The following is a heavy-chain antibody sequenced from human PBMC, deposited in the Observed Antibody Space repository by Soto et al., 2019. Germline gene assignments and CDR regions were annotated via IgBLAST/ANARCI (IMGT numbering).Heavy chain of an antibody. V-gene: IGHV4-31*03. CDR2: IYYSGST. CDR3: ARVRVYGSGSYYYYYGMDV. Sequence: QVQLQESGPGLVKPSQTLSLTCTVSGGSISSGGYYWSWIRQHPGKGLEWIGNIYYSGSTYYNPSLKSRVTISVDTSKNQFSLKLSSVTAADTAVYYCARVRVYGSGSYYYYYGMDVWGQGTTVTVSS. CDR1: GGSISSGGYY. J-gene: IGHJ6*02. D-gene: IGHD3-10*01.